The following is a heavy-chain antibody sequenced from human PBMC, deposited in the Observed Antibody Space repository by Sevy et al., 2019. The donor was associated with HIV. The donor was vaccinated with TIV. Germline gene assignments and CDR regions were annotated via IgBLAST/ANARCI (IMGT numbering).Heavy chain of an antibody. Sequence: SETLSLTCTVSGDSISSSSYYWGWIRQPPGKGREWIGSVYYTGISFYTPSLKSRVTISVDTSKNQFSLKLTSVTAADTAVYYCARRRSGSSSGRWFDPWGQGALVTVSS. J-gene: IGHJ5*02. CDR2: VYYTGIS. CDR1: GDSISSSSYY. V-gene: IGHV4-39*01. D-gene: IGHD6-6*01. CDR3: ARRRSGSSSGRWFDP.